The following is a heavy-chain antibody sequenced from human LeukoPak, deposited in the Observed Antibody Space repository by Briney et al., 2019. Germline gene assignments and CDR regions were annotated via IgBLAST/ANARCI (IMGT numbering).Heavy chain of an antibody. CDR2: IYYSGST. CDR1: GGSIISYY. J-gene: IGHJ6*02. Sequence: SETLSLTCTVSGGSIISYYWSWIRQPPGKGLEWIGYIYYSGSTNYNPSLKSRVTISVDTSKNQFSLKLSSVTAADTAVYYCARQIYYDFWSGYPPKGNYGMDVWGQGTTVTVSS. V-gene: IGHV4-59*01. CDR3: ARQIYYDFWSGYPPKGNYGMDV. D-gene: IGHD3-3*01.